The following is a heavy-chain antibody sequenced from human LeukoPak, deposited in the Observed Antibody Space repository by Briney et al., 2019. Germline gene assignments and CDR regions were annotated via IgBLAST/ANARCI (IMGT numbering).Heavy chain of an antibody. V-gene: IGHV3-30*02. Sequence: GGSLRLSCAASGFTFSSYGMHWVRQAPGKGLEWVAFIRYDGSNKYYADSVKGRFTISRDNSKNTLYLRMNSLRAEDTAVYCCAKGQGCEHSYHYYYMDVWGKGTTVTISS. CDR1: GFTFSSYG. D-gene: IGHD4-11*01. J-gene: IGHJ6*03. CDR3: AKGQGCEHSYHYYYMDV. CDR2: IRYDGSNK.